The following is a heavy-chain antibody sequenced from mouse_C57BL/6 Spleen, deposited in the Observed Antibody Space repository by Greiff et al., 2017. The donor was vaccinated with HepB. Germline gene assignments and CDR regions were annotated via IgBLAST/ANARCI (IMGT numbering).Heavy chain of an antibody. CDR3: ARKADWYFDV. J-gene: IGHJ1*03. Sequence: EVQRVESEGGLVQPGSSMKLSCTASGFTFSDYYMAWVRQVPEKGLEWVANINYDGSSTYYLDSLKSRFIISRDNAKNILYLQMSSLKSEDTATYYCARKADWYFDVWGTGTTVTVSS. CDR1: GFTFSDYY. CDR2: INYDGSST. V-gene: IGHV5-16*01.